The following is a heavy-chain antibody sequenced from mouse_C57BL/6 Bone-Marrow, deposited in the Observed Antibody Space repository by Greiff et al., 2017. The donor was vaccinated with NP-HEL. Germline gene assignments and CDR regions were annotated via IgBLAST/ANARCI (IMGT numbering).Heavy chain of an antibody. D-gene: IGHD2-4*01. V-gene: IGHV1-26*01. CDR3: ARKDDCDEDY. CDR1: GYTFTDYY. CDR2: INPNNGGT. Sequence: EVQLQQSGPELVKPGASVKISCKASGYTFTDYYMNWVKQSHGKSLEWIGDINPNNGGTSYNQKFKGKATLTVDKSSSTAYMELRSLTSEYSAVYYCARKDDCDEDYWGKGTTLTVSS. J-gene: IGHJ2*01.